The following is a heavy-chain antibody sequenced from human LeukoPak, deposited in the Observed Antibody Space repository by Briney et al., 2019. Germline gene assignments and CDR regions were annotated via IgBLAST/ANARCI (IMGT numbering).Heavy chain of an antibody. Sequence: AGGSLRLSCVVSGFTFSNSGMSWVRQAPGKGLEWVSGLSGSGSNTYYADSVRGRLTISRDNSRSTLYLQLDSLRADDTAVYYCAKGLNWFDPWGQGTPVIVSS. CDR2: LSGSGSNT. D-gene: IGHD2-8*01. V-gene: IGHV3-23*01. CDR3: AKGLNWFDP. CDR1: GFTFSNSG. J-gene: IGHJ5*02.